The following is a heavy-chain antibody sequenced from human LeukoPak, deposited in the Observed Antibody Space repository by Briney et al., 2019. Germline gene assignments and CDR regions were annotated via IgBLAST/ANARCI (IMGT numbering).Heavy chain of an antibody. CDR2: IYYSGST. D-gene: IGHD6-13*01. J-gene: IGHJ4*02. CDR1: GGSISSYY. Sequence: PSETLSLTCTVSGGSISSYYWSWIRQPPGKGLEWIGYIYYSGSTNYNPSLKSRVTISVDTSKNQFSLKLSSVTAADTAVYYCARGPPRIAAAGTDVEGSYDYWGQGTLVTVSS. CDR3: ARGPPRIAAAGTDVEGSYDY. V-gene: IGHV4-59*01.